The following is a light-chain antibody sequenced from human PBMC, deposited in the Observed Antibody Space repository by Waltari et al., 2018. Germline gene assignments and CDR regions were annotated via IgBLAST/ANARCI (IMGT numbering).Light chain of an antibody. CDR1: SHNIGRHY. Sequence: QSVLTQPPSASGTPGQRVTISCSGSSHNIGRHYVYWYQPLPGTAPKLLIHRNNQRPSGVPDRFSGSKSGTSASLAISGLRSEDEADYYCAAWDDSLSGPVFGGGTKLTVL. CDR2: RNN. CDR3: AAWDDSLSGPV. V-gene: IGLV1-47*01. J-gene: IGLJ2*01.